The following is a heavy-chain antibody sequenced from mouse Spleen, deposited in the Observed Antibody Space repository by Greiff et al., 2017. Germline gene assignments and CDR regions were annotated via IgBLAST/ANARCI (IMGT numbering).Heavy chain of an antibody. Sequence: QVQLQQPGAELVMPGASVKLSCKASGYTFTSYWMHWVKQRPGQGLEWIGEIDPSDSYTNYNQKFKGKATLTVDKSSSTAYMQLSSLTSEDSAVYYCARGSSGYVEFAYWGQGTLVTVSA. CDR3: ARGSSGYVEFAY. V-gene: IGHV1-69*01. J-gene: IGHJ3*01. CDR2: IDPSDSYT. CDR1: GYTFTSYW. D-gene: IGHD3-1*01.